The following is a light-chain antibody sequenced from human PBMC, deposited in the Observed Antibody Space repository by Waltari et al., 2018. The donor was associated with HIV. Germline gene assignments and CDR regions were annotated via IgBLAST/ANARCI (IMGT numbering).Light chain of an antibody. CDR3: YSTDNSDNHTSV. Sequence: SYDLTQPPSVSVSPGQMARITCSGDALPKKYVSCYQQKSGQAPGVIYGDNKRPSGIPERFSGSSSGTMVTLSISGAQVEDETELYCYSTDNSDNHTSVFGGGTKLTVL. V-gene: IGLV3-10*01. J-gene: IGLJ2*01. CDR1: ALPKKY. CDR2: GDN.